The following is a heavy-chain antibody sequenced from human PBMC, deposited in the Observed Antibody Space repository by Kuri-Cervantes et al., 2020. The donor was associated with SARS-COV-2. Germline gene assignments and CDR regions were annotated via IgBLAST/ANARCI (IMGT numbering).Heavy chain of an antibody. D-gene: IGHD5-12*01. CDR3: ARRGDRGYIRDYYYMDV. CDR2: IYPGDSDT. V-gene: IGHV5-51*01. CDR1: GYSFTSYW. J-gene: IGHJ6*03. Sequence: QVSCKGSGYSFTSYWIGWVRQMPGKGLEWMGFIYPGDSDTIYSPSFQGQVTISADKSISTAYLQWSSLKASDTAMYYCARRGDRGYIRDYYYMDVWGKGTTVTVSS.